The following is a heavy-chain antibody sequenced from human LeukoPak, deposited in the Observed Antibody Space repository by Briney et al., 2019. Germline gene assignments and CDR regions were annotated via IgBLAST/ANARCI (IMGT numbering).Heavy chain of an antibody. Sequence: GGSLRLSCVDSGFTFTNAWMSWVRQAPGKGLEWIGRIKSKTDGETTNYAEPVRGRFTNSRDDSKSAVYLQMNSLKIEDTAVYYCTTDLGTYYHGSQRLIPIDYWGQGTLVTVSS. CDR1: GFTFTNAW. J-gene: IGHJ4*02. CDR3: TTDLGTYYHGSQRLIPIDY. V-gene: IGHV3-15*01. CDR2: IKSKTDGETT. D-gene: IGHD3-10*01.